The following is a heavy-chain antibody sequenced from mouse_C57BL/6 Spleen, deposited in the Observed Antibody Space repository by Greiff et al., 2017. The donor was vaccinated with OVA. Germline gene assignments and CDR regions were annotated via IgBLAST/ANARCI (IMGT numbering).Heavy chain of an antibody. Sequence: EVQLVESGPGLVKPSQSLSLTCSVTGYSITSGYYWYWLRQLPGNILEWMGYISYDGSNNYKPSLKNRITISRDHSKNQLFLKLTSVTTEDTATMYCARVYDYLFDYWGQGTTLTVSS. CDR2: ISYDGSN. J-gene: IGHJ2*01. CDR3: ARVYDYLFDY. V-gene: IGHV3-6*01. D-gene: IGHD2-4*01. CDR1: GYSITSGYY.